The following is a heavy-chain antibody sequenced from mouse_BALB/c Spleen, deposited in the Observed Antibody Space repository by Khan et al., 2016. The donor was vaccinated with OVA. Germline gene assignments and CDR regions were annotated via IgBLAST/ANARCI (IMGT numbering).Heavy chain of an antibody. CDR1: GFSLTNYG. CDR3: ARQPYYHYNIRDY. Sequence: QVQLKESGPGLVAPSQSLSITCTISGFSLTNYGVHWVRQPPGKGLEWLVVIWSDGSTTYNSALRSRLTISKDNSKSQVFLKMKSLQTDDTAMYFCARQPYYHYNIRDYWGQGTSVTVSS. D-gene: IGHD2-10*01. CDR2: IWSDGST. V-gene: IGHV2-6-1*01. J-gene: IGHJ4*01.